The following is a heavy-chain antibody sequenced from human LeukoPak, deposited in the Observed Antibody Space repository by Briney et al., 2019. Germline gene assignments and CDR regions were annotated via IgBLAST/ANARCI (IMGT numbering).Heavy chain of an antibody. CDR3: AKGSRWSRPYYFDY. CDR2: ISGSGGST. V-gene: IGHV3-23*01. J-gene: IGHJ4*02. Sequence: GGSLRLSCAASGFTFSSYAMSWVRQAPGKGLEWVSAISGSGGSTYYADSVKGRFTISRDNSKSTLFLQMNSLRVEDTAVYYCAKGSRWSRPYYFDYWGRGTLVTVSS. D-gene: IGHD6-13*01. CDR1: GFTFSSYA.